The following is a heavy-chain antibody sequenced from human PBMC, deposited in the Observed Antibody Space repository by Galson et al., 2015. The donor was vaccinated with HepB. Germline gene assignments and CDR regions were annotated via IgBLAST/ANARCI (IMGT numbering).Heavy chain of an antibody. CDR3: ARAMNYHDSSGYLYYFDY. D-gene: IGHD3-22*01. V-gene: IGHV3-53*01. J-gene: IGHJ4*02. CDR2: IYSGGST. Sequence: SLRLSCAASGFTVSSNYMPWVRQAPGKGLEWVAVIYSGGSTHDAGSVRGRFTISRDNSKNTVYLQMNSLRADDTAVYYCARAMNYHDSSGYLYYFDYWGQGTLVTVSS. CDR1: GFTVSSNY.